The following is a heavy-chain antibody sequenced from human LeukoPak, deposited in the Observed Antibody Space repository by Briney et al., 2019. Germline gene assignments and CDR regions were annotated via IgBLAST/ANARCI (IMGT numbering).Heavy chain of an antibody. CDR1: GFTLSSYA. D-gene: IGHD6-13*01. V-gene: IGHV3-23*01. CDR2: VDGGGGGT. J-gene: IGHJ4*02. CDR3: AKQSAGSAAWYSLHYDF. Sequence: GSLRLSCAASGFTLSSYAMAWVRQAPGRGLEWVSSVDGGGGGTYYADSVKGRFTISRDNSKDTLYLQMNGLRAEDTAVYFCAKQSAGSAAWYSLHYDFWGQGTLVTVSS.